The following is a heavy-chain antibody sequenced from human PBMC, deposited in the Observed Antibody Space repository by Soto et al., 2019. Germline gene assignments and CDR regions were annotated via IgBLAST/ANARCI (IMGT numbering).Heavy chain of an antibody. J-gene: IGHJ3*02. V-gene: IGHV3-7*01. Sequence: EVQLVESGGGLVQPGGSLRLSCAASGFTFSSYWMCWVRQAPGKGLEWVANIKQDGSEKYYVDSVKGRFTISRDNAKISLSLQMNGLRAEDTAVYYCVRDFLVPFNIWGQGTMVTVSS. D-gene: IGHD6-6*01. CDR1: GFTFSSYW. CDR3: VRDFLVPFNI. CDR2: IKQDGSEK.